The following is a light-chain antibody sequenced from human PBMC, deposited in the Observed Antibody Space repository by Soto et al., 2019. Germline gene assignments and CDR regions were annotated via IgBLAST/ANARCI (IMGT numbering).Light chain of an antibody. CDR2: KAS. J-gene: IGKJ1*01. CDR3: QHYNSYSGA. Sequence: DIQMTQSPSTLPASLVDRVTVTCLASQTISSWLAWYQQKPGKAPKLLIYKASSLESGVPSRFSGSGSGTEFTLTISSLQPDDFATYYCQHYNSYSGAFGQGTKVDIK. CDR1: QTISSW. V-gene: IGKV1-5*03.